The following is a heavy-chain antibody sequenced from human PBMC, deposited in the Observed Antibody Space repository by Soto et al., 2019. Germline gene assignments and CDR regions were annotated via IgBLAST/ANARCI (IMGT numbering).Heavy chain of an antibody. CDR1: GDTFTSHW. CDR3: ASPVECSTTSCIR. V-gene: IGHV1-3*01. Sequence: ASVKVSCKASGDTFTSHWMHWVRQAPGQRLEWMGWINAGNGNTKYSQKFQGRFTISRDNAKNSLHLQMNSLRAEDTAVYYCASPVECSTTSCIRWGQGTLVTVSS. D-gene: IGHD2-2*01. J-gene: IGHJ4*02. CDR2: INAGNGNT.